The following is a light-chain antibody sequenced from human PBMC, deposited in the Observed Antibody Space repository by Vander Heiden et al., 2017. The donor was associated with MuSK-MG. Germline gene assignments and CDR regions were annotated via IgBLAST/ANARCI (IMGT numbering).Light chain of an antibody. V-gene: IGLV2-8*01. J-gene: IGLJ3*02. CDR2: EVS. Sequence: QSALTQPPSASGSPGQSVTISCTGSSTDIGGYGYAAWYQHHPGNAPKLLSYEVSKRPSGVPDRFAASKAGNTASTTVSGLQADDEADYYCGSYAVDNNGVFGGGTKLTVL. CDR1: STDIGGYGY. CDR3: GSYAVDNNGV.